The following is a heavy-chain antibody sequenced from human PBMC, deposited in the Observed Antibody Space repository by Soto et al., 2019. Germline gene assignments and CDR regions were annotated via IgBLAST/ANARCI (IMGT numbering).Heavy chain of an antibody. D-gene: IGHD2-2*01. CDR2: INHSGST. CDR3: ARVGCSSTSCPISFDY. CDR1: GGSFSGYY. V-gene: IGHV4-34*01. J-gene: IGHJ4*02. Sequence: PSETLSLTCAVYGGSFSGYYWSWIRQPPGKGLEWIGEINHSGSTNYNPSLKSRVTISVDTSKNQFSLKLSSVTAADTAVYYCARVGCSSTSCPISFDYWGQGTLVTVSS.